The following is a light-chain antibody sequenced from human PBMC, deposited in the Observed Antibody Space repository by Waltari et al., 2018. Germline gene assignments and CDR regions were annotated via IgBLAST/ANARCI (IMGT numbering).Light chain of an antibody. Sequence: EIHWTQSPSSRSASVGDRVTITCRATQGISNQLAWFEQKPGKAPKSLMYAASSLQNGVSSTFSVSGSGTDFTLTISSLSYEDVATFYCQPYRRYLYHVGQGTTL. J-gene: IGKJ2*01. CDR1: QGISNQ. V-gene: IGKV1-16*01. CDR2: AAS. CDR3: QPYRRYLYH.